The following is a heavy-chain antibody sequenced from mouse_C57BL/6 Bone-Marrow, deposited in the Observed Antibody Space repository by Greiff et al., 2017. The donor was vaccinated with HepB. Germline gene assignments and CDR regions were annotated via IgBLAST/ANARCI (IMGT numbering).Heavy chain of an antibody. Sequence: VQRVESGGGLVQPGESLKLSCESTEYEFPSHDMSWVRKTPEKRLELVAAINSDGGSTYYPDTMERRFIISRDNTKKTLYLQMSSLRSEDTALYYCASPITTVVAAWFAYWGQGTLVTVSA. CDR2: INSDGGST. D-gene: IGHD1-1*01. V-gene: IGHV5-2*01. J-gene: IGHJ3*01. CDR3: ASPITTVVAAWFAY. CDR1: EYEFPSHD.